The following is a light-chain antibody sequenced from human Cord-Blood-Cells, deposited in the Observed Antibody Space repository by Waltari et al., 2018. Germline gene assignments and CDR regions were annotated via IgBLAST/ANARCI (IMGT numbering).Light chain of an antibody. Sequence: DIQMTQSQSSLSASVGDRGTITCQASQDISNYLNWYQQKPGKAPKLLIYDASNLETGVPSRFSGSGSGTDFTFTISSLQPEDIATYYCQQYDNLPYTFGQGTKLEIK. V-gene: IGKV1-33*01. CDR3: QQYDNLPYT. J-gene: IGKJ2*01. CDR2: DAS. CDR1: QDISNY.